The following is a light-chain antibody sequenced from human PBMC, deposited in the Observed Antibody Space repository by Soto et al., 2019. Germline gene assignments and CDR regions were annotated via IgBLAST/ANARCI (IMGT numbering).Light chain of an antibody. CDR2: AAS. CDR3: QQYYSYPYT. V-gene: IGKV1-8*01. Sequence: ALRMTQSPSSLSASTGDRVTITCRASQGISSYLAWYQQKPGKAPKLLIYAASTLQSGVPSRFSGSGSGTYFTLTICCLQSEDFATYYCQQYYSYPYTFGQGTKLEIK. J-gene: IGKJ2*01. CDR1: QGISSY.